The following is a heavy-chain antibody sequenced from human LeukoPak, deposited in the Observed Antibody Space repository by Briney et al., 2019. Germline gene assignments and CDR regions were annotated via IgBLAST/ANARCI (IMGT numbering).Heavy chain of an antibody. J-gene: IGHJ2*01. CDR2: IRSSDSTI. CDR3: ARPGRDDSRGYYWYFDL. V-gene: IGHV3-48*04. D-gene: IGHD3-22*01. Sequence: GGSLRLSCAASGFTFSSYGMHWVRQAPGKGLEWVSYIRSSDSTIHYADSVKGRFTISRDNAKNSLYLQMNSLRAKDTAVYYCARPGRDDSRGYYWYFDLWGRGTLVTVSS. CDR1: GFTFSSYG.